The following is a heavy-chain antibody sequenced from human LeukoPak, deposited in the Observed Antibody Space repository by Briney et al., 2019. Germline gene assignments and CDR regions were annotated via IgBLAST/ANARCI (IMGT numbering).Heavy chain of an antibody. CDR1: GDSVSSDSAV. CDR3: ARSSAGFDS. Sequence: SQTLSLTCAISGDSVSSDSAVWNWIRQSPSRGLEWLGRTYYRSEWFIDYAPSVKSRISINPDTSKNQFSLQLDSVAPEDTAVYYCARSSAGFDSWGQGTLVTVSS. J-gene: IGHJ5*01. V-gene: IGHV6-1*01. CDR2: TYYRSEWFI. D-gene: IGHD3-16*01.